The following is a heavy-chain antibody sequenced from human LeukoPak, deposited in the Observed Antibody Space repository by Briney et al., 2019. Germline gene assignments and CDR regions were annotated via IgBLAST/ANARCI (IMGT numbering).Heavy chain of an antibody. CDR1: GFTFSSYG. J-gene: IGHJ4*02. Sequence: GESLKISCAASGFTFSSYGMHWVRQAPGKGLEWVAFIRYDGSNKYYADSVKGRFTISRDNSKNTLYLQMNSLRAEDTAVYYCTYGDYSDYWGQGTLVTVSS. CDR2: IRYDGSNK. D-gene: IGHD4-17*01. CDR3: TYGDYSDY. V-gene: IGHV3-30*02.